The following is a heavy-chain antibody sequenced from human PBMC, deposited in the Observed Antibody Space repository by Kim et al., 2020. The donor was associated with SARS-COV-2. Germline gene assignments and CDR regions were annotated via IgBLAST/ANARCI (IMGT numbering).Heavy chain of an antibody. D-gene: IGHD3-10*01. CDR3: ARHLWFSYYFDY. J-gene: IGHJ4*02. CDR1: GFTFDDYA. V-gene: IGHV3-43*02. CDR2: ISGDGGST. Sequence: GGSLRLSCAASGFTFDDYAMHWVRQAPGKGLEWVSLISGDGGSTYYADSVKGRFTISRDNSKNTLYLQMNSLRTEDTALYYCARHLWFSYYFDYWGQGTLVTVSS.